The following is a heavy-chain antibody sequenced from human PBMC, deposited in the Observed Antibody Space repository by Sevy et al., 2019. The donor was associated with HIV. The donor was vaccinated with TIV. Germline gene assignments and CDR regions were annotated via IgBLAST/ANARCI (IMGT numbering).Heavy chain of an antibody. CDR2: IWSDGNKK. D-gene: IGHD2-2*01. V-gene: IGHV3-33*01. J-gene: IGHJ6*02. CDR1: GFTFSNYG. Sequence: GGSLRLSCAASGFTFSNYGIHWVRQPPGKGLEWVAVIWSDGNKKYYADSVKGRFTISRDNSKNTLFLQMNSLGAVDTAVYYCARGPLRYCTSTSCYEGDYYYYGMDVWGQGTTVTVSS. CDR3: ARGPLRYCTSTSCYEGDYYYYGMDV.